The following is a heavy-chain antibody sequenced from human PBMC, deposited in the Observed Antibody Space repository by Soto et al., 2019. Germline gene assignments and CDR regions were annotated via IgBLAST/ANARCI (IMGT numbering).Heavy chain of an antibody. CDR3: TTDDHICRS. CDR2: IKSRTNGGTT. CDR1: GFTFSNAW. J-gene: IGHJ5*02. Sequence: PGGSLRLSCAASGFTFSNAWMSWVRQAPGKGLEWGGRIKSRTNGGTTDYAAPVKGRFTISRDDSKNTLYLQVTSLRTEDTAVYCGTTDDHICRSWGQGTLVTVSS. D-gene: IGHD2-15*01. V-gene: IGHV3-15*01.